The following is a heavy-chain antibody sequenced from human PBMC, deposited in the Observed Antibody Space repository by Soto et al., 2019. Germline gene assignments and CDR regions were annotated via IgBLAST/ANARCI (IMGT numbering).Heavy chain of an antibody. CDR2: ISGSGGST. V-gene: IGHV3-23*01. CDR1: GFTFSSYA. CDR3: AKDLPDYGDYRFAFDY. D-gene: IGHD4-17*01. Sequence: GGSLRLSCAASGFTFSSYAMSWVRQAPGKGLEWVSAISGSGGSTYYADSVKGRFTISRDNSKNTLYLQMNSLRAEDTAVYYCAKDLPDYGDYRFAFDYWGQGTLVTVSS. J-gene: IGHJ4*02.